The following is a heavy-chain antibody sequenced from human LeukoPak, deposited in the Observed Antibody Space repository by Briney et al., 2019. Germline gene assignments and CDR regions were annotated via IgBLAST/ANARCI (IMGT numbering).Heavy chain of an antibody. D-gene: IGHD3-16*01. CDR1: GGSISSSSYY. V-gene: IGHV4-39*01. CDR3: ARGLFGLNKGVDY. Sequence: SETLSLTCTVSGGSISSSSYYWGWIRQPPGKGLEWIGSIYYSGSTYYNPSLKSRVTISVDTSKNQFSLKLSSVTAADTAVYYCARGLFGLNKGVDYWGQGTLVTVSS. J-gene: IGHJ4*02. CDR2: IYYSGST.